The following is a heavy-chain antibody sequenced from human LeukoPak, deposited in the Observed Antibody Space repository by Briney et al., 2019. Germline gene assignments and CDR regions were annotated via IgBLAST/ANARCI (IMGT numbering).Heavy chain of an antibody. V-gene: IGHV3-72*01. J-gene: IGHJ4*02. CDR1: GFTLSDYY. CDR2: SRKRGNRHVT. D-gene: IGHD5-18*01. CDR3: ARVIVHTAMIMSYYFDY. Sequence: GGSLRLSCVASGFTLSDYYMDWVRQGTGKGLEWVGRSRKRGNRHVTENAASVKGRFTISRDDSNNSLYLQMNSLRTEDTAVYYCARVIVHTAMIMSYYFDYWGQGTLVTVSS.